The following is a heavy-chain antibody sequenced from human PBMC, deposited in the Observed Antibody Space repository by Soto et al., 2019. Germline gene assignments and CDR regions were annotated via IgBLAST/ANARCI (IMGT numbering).Heavy chain of an antibody. CDR1: GFTFSSYA. D-gene: IGHD3-10*01. V-gene: IGHV3-23*01. CDR2: ISDSAINT. J-gene: IGHJ6*02. Sequence: GGSLRLSCAASGFTFSSYAMSWVRQAPGKGLEWVSTISDSAINTYYVDSVKGRFTISRDNSKNTLYLQMNSLRAEDTAVYSCAKDSDPYYYYYGMDVWGQGTTVTVSS. CDR3: AKDSDPYYYYYGMDV.